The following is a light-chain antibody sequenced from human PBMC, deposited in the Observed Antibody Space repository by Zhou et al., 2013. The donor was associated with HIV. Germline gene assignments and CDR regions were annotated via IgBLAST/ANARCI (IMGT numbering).Light chain of an antibody. Sequence: EIVLTQSPATLSVSVGERATLSCRASQSVSSSYLAWYQQKPGQAPRLLIYGASSRATGIPDRFSGSGSGTDFTLTISRLEPEDFAVYYCQQYGSSPSITFGQGTRLEIK. V-gene: IGKV3-20*01. CDR3: QQYGSSPSIT. CDR1: QSVSSSY. J-gene: IGKJ5*01. CDR2: GAS.